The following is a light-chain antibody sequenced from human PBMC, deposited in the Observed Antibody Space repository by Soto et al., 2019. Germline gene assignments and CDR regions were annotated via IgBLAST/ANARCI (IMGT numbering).Light chain of an antibody. CDR3: ASYTRTTTLV. CDR2: DVN. J-gene: IGLJ2*01. V-gene: IGLV2-14*01. Sequence: QSALTQPASVSGSPGQSITISCTGTISDIGGYNFISWYQHHPGKAPKLVIYDVNNRPSGISYRFSGSKSGNTASLTISVLQAVDEADYDCASYTRTTTLVFCGGTKVTVL. CDR1: ISDIGGYNF.